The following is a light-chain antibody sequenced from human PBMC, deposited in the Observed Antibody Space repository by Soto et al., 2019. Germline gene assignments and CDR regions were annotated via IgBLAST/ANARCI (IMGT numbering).Light chain of an antibody. V-gene: IGLV2-14*01. Sequence: QSALTQPASVSGSPGQSITISCTGTSSDVGGYNYVSWYQQHPGKAPKLMIYDVSNRPSGVSNRFSGSKSGNTASLTISGLQAEDEADYCCSSYTSSITLVVFGGGTKLTVL. CDR2: DVS. CDR1: SSDVGGYNY. J-gene: IGLJ2*01. CDR3: SSYTSSITLVV.